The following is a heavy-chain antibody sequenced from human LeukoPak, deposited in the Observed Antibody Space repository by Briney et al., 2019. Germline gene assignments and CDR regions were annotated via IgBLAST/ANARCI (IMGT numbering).Heavy chain of an antibody. D-gene: IGHD6-6*01. V-gene: IGHV4-38-2*02. CDR3: ARHGPSSIAARALFDY. CDR2: IYHSGST. Sequence: SETLSLTCTVSGYSISSGYYWGWIRQPPGKGLEWIGSIYHSGSTYYNPSLKSRVTISVDTSKNQFSLKLSSVTAADTAVYYCARHGPSSIAARALFDYWGQGTLVTVSS. CDR1: GYSISSGYY. J-gene: IGHJ4*02.